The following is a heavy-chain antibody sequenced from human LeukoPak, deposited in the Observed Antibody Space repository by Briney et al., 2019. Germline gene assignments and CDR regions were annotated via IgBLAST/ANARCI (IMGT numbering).Heavy chain of an antibody. CDR1: GGSISSSSYY. J-gene: IGHJ4*02. CDR3: VRHPWRMGSRDYNFDY. V-gene: IGHV4-39*01. Sequence: PSETLSLTCTVSGGSISSSSYYWGWIRQPPGKGLEWIGSIYYSGSTYYNPSLKSRVTISVDTSKNQFSLKLSSVTAADTAVYYCVRHPWRMGSRDYNFDYWGQGTLVTVSS. D-gene: IGHD3-16*01. CDR2: IYYSGST.